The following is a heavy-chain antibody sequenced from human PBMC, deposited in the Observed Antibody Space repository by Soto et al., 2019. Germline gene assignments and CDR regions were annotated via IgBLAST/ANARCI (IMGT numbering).Heavy chain of an antibody. CDR2: IIPIFGTA. D-gene: IGHD3-22*01. Sequence: SVKVSCKASGGTFSSYAISWVRQAPGQGLEWMGGIIPIFGTANYAQKFQGRVTITADESTSTAYMELSSLRSEDTAVYYCARLRDDSSGYYYYYYGMDVWGQGTKVTVYS. CDR1: GGTFSSYA. J-gene: IGHJ6*02. CDR3: ARLRDDSSGYYYYYYGMDV. V-gene: IGHV1-69*13.